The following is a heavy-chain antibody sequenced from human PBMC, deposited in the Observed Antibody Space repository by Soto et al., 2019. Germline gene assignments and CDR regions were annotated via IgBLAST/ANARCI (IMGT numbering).Heavy chain of an antibody. V-gene: IGHV3-7*01. CDR3: ARAPSLRFLEWLLYYFDY. CDR2: IKQDGSEK. CDR1: GFTFSSYW. D-gene: IGHD3-3*01. J-gene: IGHJ4*02. Sequence: GGSLRLSCAASGFTFSSYWMSWVRQAPGKGLEWVANIKQDGSEKYYVDSVKGRFTISRDNAKNSLYLQMNSLRAEDTAVYYCARAPSLRFLEWLLYYFDYWGQGTLVTVSS.